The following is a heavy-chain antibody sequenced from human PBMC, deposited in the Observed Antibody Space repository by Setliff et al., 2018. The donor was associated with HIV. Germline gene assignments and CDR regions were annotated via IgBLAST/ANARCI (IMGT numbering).Heavy chain of an antibody. CDR1: GFTFSNYA. Sequence: PGGSLRLSCAASGFTFSNYAMSWVRQAPGKGLEWVSGLIENGVDKYYAGSVKGRFPISRDNSKNTLTMVMTSLRAEDTAMYYCVRDYVRPGTVGTTSPLDNWGQGTLVTVSS. CDR2: LIENGVDK. D-gene: IGHD1-26*01. J-gene: IGHJ1*01. V-gene: IGHV3-23*01. CDR3: VRDYVRPGTVGTTSPLDN.